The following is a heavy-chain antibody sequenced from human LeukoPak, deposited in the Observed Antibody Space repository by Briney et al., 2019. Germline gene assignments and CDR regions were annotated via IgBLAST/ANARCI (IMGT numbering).Heavy chain of an antibody. Sequence: ASVKVSCKVSGYTLTELSMHWVRQAPGKGLEWMGGFDPEDGETIYAQKFQGRVTMTEDTSTDTAYMELSSLRSEDTAVYYCATLREGTHGVTSFDPWGQGTLVTVTS. V-gene: IGHV1-24*01. CDR1: GYTLTELS. CDR2: FDPEDGET. D-gene: IGHD2-8*01. CDR3: ATLREGTHGVTSFDP. J-gene: IGHJ5*02.